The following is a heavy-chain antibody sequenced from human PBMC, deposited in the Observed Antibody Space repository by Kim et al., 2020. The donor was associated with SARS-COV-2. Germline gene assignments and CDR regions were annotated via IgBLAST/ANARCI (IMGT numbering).Heavy chain of an antibody. J-gene: IGHJ4*02. CDR3: AKELGIAATFDY. CDR1: GFTFDDYA. Sequence: GGSLRLSCAASGFTFDDYAMHWVRQAPGKGLEWVSGISWNSGSIGYADSVKGRFTISRDNAKNSLFLQMNSLRAEDTALYYCAKELGIAATFDYWGQGTL. CDR2: ISWNSGSI. V-gene: IGHV3-9*01. D-gene: IGHD6-13*01.